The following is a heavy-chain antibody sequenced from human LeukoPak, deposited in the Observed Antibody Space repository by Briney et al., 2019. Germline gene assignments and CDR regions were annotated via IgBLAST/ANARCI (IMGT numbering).Heavy chain of an antibody. J-gene: IGHJ4*02. CDR2: ISSGSTYI. CDR3: ARVAFHYDVLTGYPDY. V-gene: IGHV3-21*01. Sequence: PGGSLRLSCAASGFTFRSYSMHWVRQAPGKGLEWVSSISSGSTYIYYADSVKGRFTISRDNAKNSLSLQMNSLRAEDTAVYYCARVAFHYDVLTGYPDYWGQGTLVTVSS. CDR1: GFTFRSYS. D-gene: IGHD3-9*01.